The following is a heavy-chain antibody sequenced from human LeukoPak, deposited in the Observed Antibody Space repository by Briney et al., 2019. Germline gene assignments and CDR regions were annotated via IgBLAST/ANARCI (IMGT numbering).Heavy chain of an antibody. V-gene: IGHV4-59*01. J-gene: IGHJ4*02. CDR2: IYYSGST. CDR3: ARSYSSSSGRGFDY. Sequence: SETLSLTCTVSGGSISSYYWSWIRQPPGKGLEWIGYIYYSGSTNYNPSLKSRVTISVDTSKNQFSLKLSSVTAADTAVYYCARSYSSSSGRGFDYWGQGTLVTASS. D-gene: IGHD6-6*01. CDR1: GGSISSYY.